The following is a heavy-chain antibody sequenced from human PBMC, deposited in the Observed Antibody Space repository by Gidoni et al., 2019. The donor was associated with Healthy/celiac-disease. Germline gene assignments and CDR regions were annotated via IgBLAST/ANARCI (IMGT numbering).Heavy chain of an antibody. CDR2: INPNSGGT. J-gene: IGHJ4*02. Sequence: QVQLVQSGAEVKKPGASVKVSCKASGYTFTGYYMHWVRQAPGQGLEWMGWINPNSGGTNYAQKFQGRVTMTRDTSISTAYMELSRLRSDDTAVYYCARSAGGYCTNGVCYRDPFDYWGQGTLVTVSS. CDR1: GYTFTGYY. V-gene: IGHV1-2*02. CDR3: ARSAGGYCTNGVCYRDPFDY. D-gene: IGHD2-8*01.